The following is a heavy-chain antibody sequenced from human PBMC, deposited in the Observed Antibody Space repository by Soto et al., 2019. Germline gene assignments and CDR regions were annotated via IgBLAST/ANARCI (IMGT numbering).Heavy chain of an antibody. V-gene: IGHV4-30-4*01. D-gene: IGHD6-6*01. CDR1: GGSISSGAYY. CDR2: IYSSGRT. Sequence: QVQLQESGPGLVTPSQTLSLTCTVSGGSISSGAYYWSWIRQPPGQRLEWIGYIYSSGRTYYNPSIKSRVTSSVATSTTPFSLKLSSVTAAGTAVYYCARGTFLAALHGRDVWGQGTTITVSS. CDR3: ARGTFLAALHGRDV. J-gene: IGHJ6*02.